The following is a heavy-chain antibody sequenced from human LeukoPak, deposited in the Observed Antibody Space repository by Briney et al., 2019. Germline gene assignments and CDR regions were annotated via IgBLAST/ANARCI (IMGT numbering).Heavy chain of an antibody. V-gene: IGHV4-31*03. D-gene: IGHD4-17*01. CDR2: IYHNGVT. CDR1: GASISTDSFY. Sequence: SETLSLTCNVSGASISTDSFYWSWIRQHPGKGLEWIGYIYHNGVTYDNPSLKSRLAISVDTSKNQFSLTLSSVTVADTAVYYCARTTTVTAYYFDSWGQGTLVTVSS. J-gene: IGHJ4*02. CDR3: ARTTTVTAYYFDS.